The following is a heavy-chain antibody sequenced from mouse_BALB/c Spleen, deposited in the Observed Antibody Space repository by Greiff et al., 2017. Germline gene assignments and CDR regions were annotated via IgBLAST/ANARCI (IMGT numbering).Heavy chain of an antibody. CDR3: TRSYDGYYDYYFDY. CDR1: GYTFTSYY. V-gene: IGHV1S81*02. Sequence: VKLMESGAELVKPGASVKLSCKASGYTFTSYYMYWVKQRPGQGLEWIGEINPSNGGNNLNEKFKSKATLTVDKSSSTAYMQLSSLTSEDSAVYYCTRSYDGYYDYYFDYWGQGTTLTVSS. CDR2: INPSNGGN. J-gene: IGHJ2*01. D-gene: IGHD2-3*01.